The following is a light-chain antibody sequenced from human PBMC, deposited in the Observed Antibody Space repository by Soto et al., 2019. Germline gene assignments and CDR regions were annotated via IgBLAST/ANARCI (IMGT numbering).Light chain of an antibody. J-gene: IGKJ1*01. CDR3: QQHINYPWT. CDR1: QCIGNA. Sequence: AIQMTQSLSSLSASVGDRVTIFGRASQCIGNALGWDQQKPGKPPKVLIYGASNLQSGVPPRFSGSGSGTDFALAIHSLQPEDSGTYYWQQHINYPWTFVQGTKVDIK. V-gene: IGKV1-6*01. CDR2: GAS.